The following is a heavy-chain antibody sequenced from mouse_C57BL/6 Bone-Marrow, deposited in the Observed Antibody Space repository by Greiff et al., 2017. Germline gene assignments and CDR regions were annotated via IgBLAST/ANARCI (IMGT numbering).Heavy chain of an antibody. V-gene: IGHV6-3*01. CDR3: TGFLYWDEGY. D-gene: IGHD4-1*01. CDR1: GFTFSNYW. CDR2: IRLKSDNYAT. J-gene: IGHJ2*01. Sequence: EVHLVESGGGLVQPGGSMKLYCVASGFTFSNYWMNWVRQSPEQGLEWVAQIRLKSDNYATHYAESVKGRFTISRDDSKSSVYLQMNILRAEGTGIYYCTGFLYWDEGYWGPVPTLTVSS.